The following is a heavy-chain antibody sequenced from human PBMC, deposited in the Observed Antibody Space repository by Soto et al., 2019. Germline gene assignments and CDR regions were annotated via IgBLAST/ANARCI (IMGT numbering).Heavy chain of an antibody. CDR2: ISYDGSNK. V-gene: IGHV3-30*18. CDR1: GFTFSSHG. J-gene: IGHJ4*02. CDR3: AKGDVNTSMATAFDY. Sequence: QVQLVESGGGVVQPGRSLRLSCAACGFTFSSHGMHWVRQDPGKGLEWVAVISYDGSNKYYADSVKGRFTISRDNSKNTLYLQMTRPRAEDTAVYYCAKGDVNTSMATAFDYWGQGTLVTFSS. D-gene: IGHD5-18*01.